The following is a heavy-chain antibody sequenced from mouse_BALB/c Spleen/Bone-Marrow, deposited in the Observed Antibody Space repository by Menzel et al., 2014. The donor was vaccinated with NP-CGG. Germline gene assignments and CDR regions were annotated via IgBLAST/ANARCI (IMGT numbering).Heavy chain of an antibody. CDR3: ARRMIIYGNPYYFDY. CDR1: GFTFSSYY. D-gene: IGHD2-1*01. J-gene: IGHJ2*01. CDR2: INSNGGSA. Sequence: EVQVVESGGGLVKLGGSLKLSCAASGFTFSSYYMFWVRQTPEKRLELVAAINSNGGSAYYPDTVKGRFTISRDNAKNSLYLQMSSLKSEDTALYYCARRMIIYGNPYYFDYWGQGTTLTVSS. V-gene: IGHV5-6-2*01.